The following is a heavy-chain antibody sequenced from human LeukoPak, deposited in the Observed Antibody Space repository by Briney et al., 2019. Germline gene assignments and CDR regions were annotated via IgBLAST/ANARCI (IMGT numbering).Heavy chain of an antibody. J-gene: IGHJ4*02. D-gene: IGHD3-22*01. CDR2: INHSGST. V-gene: IGHV4-34*01. CDR1: GGSFSGYY. Sequence: SETLSLTCAVYGGSFSGYYWSWIRQPPGKGLEWIGEINHSGSTNYNPSLKSRVTISVDTSKNQFSLKLSSVTAADTAVYYCASDLYYYDSSGYYCWGQGTLVTVSS. CDR3: ASDLYYYDSSGYYC.